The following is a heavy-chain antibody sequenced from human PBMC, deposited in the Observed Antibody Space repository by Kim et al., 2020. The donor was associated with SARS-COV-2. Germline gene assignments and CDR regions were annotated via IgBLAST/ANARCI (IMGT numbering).Heavy chain of an antibody. J-gene: IGHJ5*02. D-gene: IGHD2-2*01. CDR3: ARDLGYCSSTSCYSVWFDP. Sequence: SETLSLTCAVYGGSFSGYYWSWIRQPPGKGLEWIGEINHSGSTNYNPSLKSRVTISVDTSKNQFSLKLSSVTAADTAVYYCARDLGYCSSTSCYSVWFDPWGQGTLVTVSS. CDR2: INHSGST. CDR1: GGSFSGYY. V-gene: IGHV4-34*01.